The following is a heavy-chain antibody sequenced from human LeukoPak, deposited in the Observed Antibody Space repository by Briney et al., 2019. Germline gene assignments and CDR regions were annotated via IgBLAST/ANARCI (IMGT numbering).Heavy chain of an antibody. CDR2: IYYSGRT. Sequence: QPPGKGLEWIGSIYYSGRTYYNPSLKSRVTISVDTSKNQFSLKLSSVTAADTAVYYCARVGFDYDFWSGYKSPQPHGAFDIWGQGTMVTVSS. D-gene: IGHD3-3*01. CDR3: ARVGFDYDFWSGYKSPQPHGAFDI. V-gene: IGHV4-39*01. J-gene: IGHJ3*02.